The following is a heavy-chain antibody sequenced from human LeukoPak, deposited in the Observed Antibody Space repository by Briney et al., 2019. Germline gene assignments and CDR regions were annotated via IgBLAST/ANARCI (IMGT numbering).Heavy chain of an antibody. CDR2: INPNSGGT. CDR1: GYTFTGYY. J-gene: IGHJ4*02. CDR3: ARDLGFLEWLSYFDY. V-gene: IGHV1-2*02. Sequence: ASVKVSCKASGYTFTGYYMHWVRQAPGQGLEWMGWINPNSGGTNYAQKFQGRVTMTRDTSISAAYMGLSRLRSDDTAVYYCARDLGFLEWLSYFDYWGQGTLVTVSP. D-gene: IGHD3-3*02.